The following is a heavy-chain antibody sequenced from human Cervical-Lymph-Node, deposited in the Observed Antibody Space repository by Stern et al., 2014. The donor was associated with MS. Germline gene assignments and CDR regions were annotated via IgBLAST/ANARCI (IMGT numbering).Heavy chain of an antibody. CDR1: GFTFSNHG. D-gene: IGHD1-26*01. V-gene: IGHV3-33*01. CDR3: ARGDVVGAIGHFDY. CDR2: IWYDGTYR. Sequence: QVQLVQSGGGVVQPGRSLRLSCAASGFTFSNHGMHWVRQAPGKGLEWVAIIWYDGTYRFYADSVKGRFTISRDNSKNTLYLQMNSLRVEDTALYYCARGDVVGAIGHFDYWGQGTLVTVSS. J-gene: IGHJ4*02.